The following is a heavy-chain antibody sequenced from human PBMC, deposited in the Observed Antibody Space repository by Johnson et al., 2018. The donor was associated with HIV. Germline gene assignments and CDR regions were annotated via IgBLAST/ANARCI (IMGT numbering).Heavy chain of an antibody. Sequence: QVQLVESGGGVAQPGRSLRLSCAASGFTFSFYAMHWVRQAPGKGLEWVALILYDGSNKYYADSVEGRFTISRVNSKNTLYLQMNSLTPEDTAVYYCAKEGGIRRVAWELRAYSFDIWGQGTMVTVSS. D-gene: IGHD1-26*01. CDR2: ILYDGSNK. V-gene: IGHV3-30*04. J-gene: IGHJ3*02. CDR1: GFTFSFYA. CDR3: AKEGGIRRVAWELRAYSFDI.